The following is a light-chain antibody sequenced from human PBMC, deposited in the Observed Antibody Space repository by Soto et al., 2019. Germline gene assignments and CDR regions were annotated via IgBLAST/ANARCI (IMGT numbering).Light chain of an antibody. Sequence: DIQMTQSPSTLSGSVGDRVAITCRASHSISGWLAWYQQKPGKAPTLLIYGASSLQTGVPSRFSGSGSGTEFTLSISSLQPDDVATYYCQHFNSYPWTFGQGTKVDIK. CDR2: GAS. V-gene: IGKV1-5*01. CDR3: QHFNSYPWT. J-gene: IGKJ1*01. CDR1: HSISGW.